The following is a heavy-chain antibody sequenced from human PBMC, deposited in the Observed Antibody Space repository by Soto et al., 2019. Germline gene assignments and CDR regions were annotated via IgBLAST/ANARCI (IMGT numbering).Heavy chain of an antibody. CDR3: AKDHYSSSWFVSYYFDY. V-gene: IGHV3-30*18. J-gene: IGHJ4*02. D-gene: IGHD6-13*01. CDR2: ISYDGSNK. Sequence: GGSLRLSCAASGFTFSSYGMHWVRQAPGKGLEWVAVISYDGSNKYYADSVKGRFTISRDNSKNTLYLQMNSLRAEDTAVYYCAKDHYSSSWFVSYYFDYWGQGTLVTVSS. CDR1: GFTFSSYG.